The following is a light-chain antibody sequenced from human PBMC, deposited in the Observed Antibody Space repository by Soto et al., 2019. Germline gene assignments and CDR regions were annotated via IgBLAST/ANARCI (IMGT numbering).Light chain of an antibody. CDR2: DAS. Sequence: EIVLTQSPATLSLSPGERATLSCRASQSVSNLLAWYQQKPGQAPRLLISDASNRATGIPGRFSGSGSGTDFSLTISSLEPEDCAVYYCQQRSNWPWTFGQGTKGEIK. V-gene: IGKV3-11*01. CDR1: QSVSNL. CDR3: QQRSNWPWT. J-gene: IGKJ1*01.